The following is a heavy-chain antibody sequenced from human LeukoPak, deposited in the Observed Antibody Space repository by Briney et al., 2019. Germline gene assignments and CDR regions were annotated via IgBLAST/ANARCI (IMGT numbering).Heavy chain of an antibody. D-gene: IGHD2-15*01. CDR2: MSGRGVST. J-gene: IGHJ4*02. CDR3: AKDCNGGNCYIDY. Sequence: GGSLRLSCAASGFTFTNYAMSWVRQAPGKGLEWVSGMSGRGVSTYYADSVKGRFTISSDNSKNTLYLQMNSLRAEDTAIFYCAKDCNGGNCYIDYWGQGTLVTVAS. V-gene: IGHV3-23*01. CDR1: GFTFTNYA.